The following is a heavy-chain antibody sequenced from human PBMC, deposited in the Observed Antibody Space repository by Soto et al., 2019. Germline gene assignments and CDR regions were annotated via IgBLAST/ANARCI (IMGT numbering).Heavy chain of an antibody. D-gene: IGHD3-10*01. CDR3: AKDRGFSYWQFDL. CDR1: GLTFSSYA. CDR2: ISNSGGST. V-gene: IGHV3-23*01. Sequence: EVQLLESGGGLVQRGGSLRLSCAASGLTFSSYAMSWVRQAPGKGLEWVAGISNSGGSTYYADSVKGRLTISRDNSKNTLSLQLNSLRAEDTAIYYCAKDRGFSYWQFDLWGRGTLVTVSS. J-gene: IGHJ2*01.